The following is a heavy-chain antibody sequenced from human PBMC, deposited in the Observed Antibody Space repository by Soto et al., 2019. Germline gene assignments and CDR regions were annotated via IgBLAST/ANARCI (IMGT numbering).Heavy chain of an antibody. Sequence: PGWSLRLSCAASGFTFSNYVMSLVRQAPGKGLEWVSCIGVSDTYYADSVKGRFTISRDDARNSLYLQMDSLRVEDTAVYYCVRENEMAGANSAFEYWGEGTPVTVSP. CDR3: VRENEMAGANSAFEY. CDR2: IGVSDT. CDR1: GFTFSNYV. J-gene: IGHJ4*02. V-gene: IGHV3-21*06. D-gene: IGHD1-1*01.